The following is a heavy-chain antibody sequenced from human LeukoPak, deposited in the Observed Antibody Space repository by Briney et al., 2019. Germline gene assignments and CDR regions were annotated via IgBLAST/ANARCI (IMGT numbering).Heavy chain of an antibody. V-gene: IGHV3-53*01. CDR3: AKQIAVAALGYFDY. CDR2: IYSGGST. CDR1: GFTVSSNY. J-gene: IGHJ4*02. Sequence: PGGSLRLSCAASGFTVSSNYMSWVRQAPGKGLEWVSVIYSGGSTYYADSVKGRFTISRDNSKNTLYLQMNSLRAEDTAVYYCAKQIAVAALGYFDYWGQGTLVTVSS. D-gene: IGHD6-19*01.